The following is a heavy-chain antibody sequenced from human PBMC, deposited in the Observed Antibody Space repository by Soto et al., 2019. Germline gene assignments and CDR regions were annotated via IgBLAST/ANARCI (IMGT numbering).Heavy chain of an antibody. Sequence: SETLCLSSSVAGGSIISKSYSWGWIRQPPGKGLEWIGTFYYSENTYYNPSLKSRVTISVDTSKNQFSLKLSSVTAADTAVYYCAKLAGYCSGNSCHGDYAMDVWGQGTTVTVSS. CDR1: GGSIISKSYS. D-gene: IGHD2-2*01. CDR3: AKLAGYCSGNSCHGDYAMDV. V-gene: IGHV4-39*01. CDR2: FYYSENT. J-gene: IGHJ6*02.